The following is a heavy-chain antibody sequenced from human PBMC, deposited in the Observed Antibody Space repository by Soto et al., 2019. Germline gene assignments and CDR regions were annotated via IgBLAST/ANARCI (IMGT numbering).Heavy chain of an antibody. D-gene: IGHD2-21*02. CDR1: GSTFTSYY. CDR3: ARQLAYCGGDCFTEPVDY. J-gene: IGHJ4*02. Sequence: QAQLVQSGAEVKKPGASVKVSCEASGSTFTSYYMHWVRQAPGQGLEWMGWINPNSGDTKNAQKFRGRVTMTSDTSITTAYMEVKMLTSDDTAVYYCARQLAYCGGDCFTEPVDYWGQGTLVTVSS. CDR2: INPNSGDT. V-gene: IGHV1-2*02.